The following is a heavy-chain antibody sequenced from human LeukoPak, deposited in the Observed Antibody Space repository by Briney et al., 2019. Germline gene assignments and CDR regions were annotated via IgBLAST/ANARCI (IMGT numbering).Heavy chain of an antibody. V-gene: IGHV1-2*02. CDR2: INPNSGGT. J-gene: IGHJ5*02. CDR1: GYTFTGYY. D-gene: IGHD3-3*01. Sequence: GASVKVSCKASGYTFTGYYMHWVRQAPGQGLEWMGWINPNSGGTNYAQKFQGRVTMTRDTSISTAYMELSRLRSDDTAVYYCASVRENDFWSGLPMNWFDPWGQGTLVTVSS. CDR3: ASVRENDFWSGLPMNWFDP.